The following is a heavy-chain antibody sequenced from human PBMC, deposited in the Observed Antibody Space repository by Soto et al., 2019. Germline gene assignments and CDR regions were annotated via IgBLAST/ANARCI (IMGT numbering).Heavy chain of an antibody. CDR2: ISAYNGNT. CDR3: ARVAGAVAAAGTQSSDNWFDP. V-gene: IGHV1-18*01. Sequence: GASVKVSCKASGYTFTSYGISWVRQAPGQGLEWMGWISAYNGNTNYAQKLQGRVTMTTDTSASTAYMELRSLRSDDTAVYYCARVAGAVAAAGTQSSDNWFDPWGQGTLVTVSS. D-gene: IGHD6-13*01. J-gene: IGHJ5*02. CDR1: GYTFTSYG.